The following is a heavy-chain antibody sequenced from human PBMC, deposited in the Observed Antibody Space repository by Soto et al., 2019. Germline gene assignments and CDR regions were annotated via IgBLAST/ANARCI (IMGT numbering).Heavy chain of an antibody. CDR2: INGDGSST. CDR3: ARVDPPAKS. CDR1: GFTISSYW. J-gene: IGHJ5*02. V-gene: IGHV3-74*01. Sequence: PGGSLRLSCVVSGFTISSYWMHWVRQAPGKGLVWVSRINGDGSSTNYADSVKGRFTISRDNAKNSLYLQMNSLRAEDTAVYYCARVDPPAKSWGQGTLVTVSS. D-gene: IGHD2-2*01.